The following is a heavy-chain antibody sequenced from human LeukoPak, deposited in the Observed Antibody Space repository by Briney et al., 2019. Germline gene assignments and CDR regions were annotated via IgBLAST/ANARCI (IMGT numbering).Heavy chain of an antibody. CDR1: GGSFSDYY. J-gene: IGHJ5*02. Sequence: PSETLSLTCAVYGGSFSDYYWSWIRQPPGKGLEWIGEIHHSGSTSYNPSLKSRVTISVDTSKNQFSLKLSSVTAADTAVYYCATRPDIAAAGPGWFDPWGQGTLVTVSS. CDR2: IHHSGST. V-gene: IGHV4-34*01. CDR3: ATRPDIAAAGPGWFDP. D-gene: IGHD6-13*01.